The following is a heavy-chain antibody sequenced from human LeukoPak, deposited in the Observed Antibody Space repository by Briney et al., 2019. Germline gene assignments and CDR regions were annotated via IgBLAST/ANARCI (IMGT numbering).Heavy chain of an antibody. CDR2: INGDGSDI. D-gene: IGHD1-1*01. V-gene: IGHV3-74*01. CDR3: TGGFGHNWSPFEN. CDR1: GLTFRNYW. Sequence: GGSLRLSCAVSGLTFRNYWMHWVRQAPGKGLVWVSRINGDGSDISYADSVKGRFTISRDNAKNTLSLQMNSLTDDDTALYYCTGGFGHNWSPFENWGQGTLVTVSS. J-gene: IGHJ4*02.